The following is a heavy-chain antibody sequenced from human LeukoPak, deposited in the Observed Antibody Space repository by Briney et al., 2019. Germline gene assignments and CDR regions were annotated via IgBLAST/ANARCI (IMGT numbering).Heavy chain of an antibody. Sequence: GGSLRLSCAASGFTFSTYSMNWVRQAPGKGLEWVSSISSGGRYIYYADSVKGRFTISRDNAMNSLYLQMNSVRAEDTALYYCARCSGGSCCHSDDYWGQGPRVTAS. CDR2: ISSGGRYI. CDR1: GFTFSTYS. D-gene: IGHD2-15*01. CDR3: ARCSGGSCCHSDDY. J-gene: IGHJ4*02. V-gene: IGHV3-21*01.